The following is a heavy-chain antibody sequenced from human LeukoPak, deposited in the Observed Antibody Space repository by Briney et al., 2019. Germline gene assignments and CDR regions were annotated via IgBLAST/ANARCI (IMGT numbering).Heavy chain of an antibody. D-gene: IGHD1-26*01. CDR3: ARWMAGATFDY. J-gene: IGHJ4*02. V-gene: IGHV4-34*01. CDR2: INHSGST. Sequence: SETLSLTCAVYGGSFSGYYWNWIRQPPGKGLEWIGEINHSGSTNYNPSLKSRVTISVDTSKNQFSLKLSSVTAADTAVYYCARWMAGATFDYWGQGTLVTVSS. CDR1: GGSFSGYY.